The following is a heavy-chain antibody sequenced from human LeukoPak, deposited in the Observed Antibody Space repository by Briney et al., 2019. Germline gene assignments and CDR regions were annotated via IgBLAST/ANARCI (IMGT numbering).Heavy chain of an antibody. D-gene: IGHD4-17*01. V-gene: IGHV1-18*01. Sequence: ASVKVSCKASGYSFTGYYIHWVRQAPGQGLEWMGWVSVYNSNTKYAQNVQGRVTMTTDRSTSTAYMELRSLRSDDTAVYYCARGYDYGDYVGDFDYWGQGTLVTVSS. CDR1: GYSFTGYY. CDR2: VSVYNSNT. J-gene: IGHJ4*02. CDR3: ARGYDYGDYVGDFDY.